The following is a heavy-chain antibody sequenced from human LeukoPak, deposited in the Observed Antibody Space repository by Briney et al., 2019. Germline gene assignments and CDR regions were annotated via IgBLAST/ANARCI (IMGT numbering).Heavy chain of an antibody. Sequence: PGGSLRLSCSGSGFTFSTLPMHWVRQAPGKGLEWVSSISSSSSHMFYADSVKGRFSISRDNANNSLYLQMNSVRAEDTAVYYCVRDSGSSYGYYFLHWGQGTLVTVSS. D-gene: IGHD1-26*01. V-gene: IGHV3-21*01. J-gene: IGHJ1*01. CDR2: ISSSSSHM. CDR1: GFTFSTLP. CDR3: VRDSGSSYGYYFLH.